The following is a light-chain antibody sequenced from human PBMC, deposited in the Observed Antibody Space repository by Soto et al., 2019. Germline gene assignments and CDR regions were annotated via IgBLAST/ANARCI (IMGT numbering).Light chain of an antibody. Sequence: QSVLTQSPSVSAALGQKVTISCSGTSSNIGNNYVSWYQQFPDTAPKLLIYDNIKRPSGIPDRFSGSKSGTSATLVITGLQTGDEADYYCGTWDGSRNCVFGGGTKFTVL. CDR2: DNI. V-gene: IGLV1-51*01. CDR3: GTWDGSRNCV. J-gene: IGLJ3*02. CDR1: SSNIGNNY.